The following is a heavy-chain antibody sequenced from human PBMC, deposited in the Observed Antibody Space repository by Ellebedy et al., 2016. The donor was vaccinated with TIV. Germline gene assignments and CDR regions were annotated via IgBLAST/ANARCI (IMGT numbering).Heavy chain of an antibody. V-gene: IGHV3-21*04. CDR3: ATLGLVGALGDWFDP. J-gene: IGHJ5*02. CDR2: ISSSSSYK. D-gene: IGHD1-26*01. Sequence: GESLKISCAASGFTFRNYNMNWVRQAPGKGLEWVSAISSSSSYKYYANSVKGRFTISRDNAKNSLYLQMNSLRTEDTAIYYCATLGLVGALGDWFDPWGQGTLVTVSS. CDR1: GFTFRNYN.